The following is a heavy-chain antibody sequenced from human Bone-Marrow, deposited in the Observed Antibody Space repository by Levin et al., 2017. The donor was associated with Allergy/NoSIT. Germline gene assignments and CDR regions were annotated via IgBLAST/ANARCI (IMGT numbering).Heavy chain of an antibody. CDR2: INHSGST. CDR1: GGSFSGYY. D-gene: IGHD4-17*01. Sequence: SQTLSLTCAVYGGSFSGYYWSWIRQPPGKGLEWIGEINHSGSTNYNPSLKSRVTISVDTSKNQFSLKLSSVTAADTAVYYCARGEGTTVTTGHYYGMDVWGQGTTVTVSS. J-gene: IGHJ6*02. CDR3: ARGEGTTVTTGHYYGMDV. V-gene: IGHV4-34*01.